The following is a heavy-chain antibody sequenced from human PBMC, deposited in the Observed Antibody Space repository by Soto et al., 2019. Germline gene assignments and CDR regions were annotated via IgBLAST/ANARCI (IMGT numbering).Heavy chain of an antibody. Sequence: TLSLTCSVSGHSLSSGAYYWSWIRQHPGKGLEWVGYIYFTGSTLYNPSLKSRLAMSLDTSKNQFSLRLTSVTAADTAVYFCARDWGSSGWPNWGQGTLVTVSS. V-gene: IGHV4-31*03. CDR3: ARDWGSSGWPN. CDR2: IYFTGST. J-gene: IGHJ4*02. CDR1: GHSLSSGAYY. D-gene: IGHD6-19*01.